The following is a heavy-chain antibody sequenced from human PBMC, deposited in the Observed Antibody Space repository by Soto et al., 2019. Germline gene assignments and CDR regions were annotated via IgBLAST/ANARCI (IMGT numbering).Heavy chain of an antibody. Sequence: QVQLVQSGAEEKKPGASVKVSCKASGYTFTSYAMHWVRQAPGQRLEWMGWINAGNGNTKYSQKFQGRVTITRDTSASTAYMELSSLRSEDTSVYYCARAVAVPADFDYWGQGTLVTVSS. CDR3: ARAVAVPADFDY. CDR2: INAGNGNT. D-gene: IGHD6-19*01. V-gene: IGHV1-3*05. CDR1: GYTFTSYA. J-gene: IGHJ4*02.